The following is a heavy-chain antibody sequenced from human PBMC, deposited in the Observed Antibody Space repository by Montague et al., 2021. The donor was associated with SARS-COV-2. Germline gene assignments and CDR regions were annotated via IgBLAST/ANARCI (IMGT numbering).Heavy chain of an antibody. Sequence: SETLSLTCAVYGGSFNDYYWSWIRQPPGKGLEWIGQINHSGSTNYNPSLKSRVTISVDTSKNQFSLKLSSVTAADTAVYYCASLTLGYCSRTSCYSDWFDPWGQGTLVTVS. CDR1: GGSFNDYY. J-gene: IGHJ5*02. D-gene: IGHD2-2*02. CDR3: ASLTLGYCSRTSCYSDWFDP. CDR2: INHSGST. V-gene: IGHV4-34*01.